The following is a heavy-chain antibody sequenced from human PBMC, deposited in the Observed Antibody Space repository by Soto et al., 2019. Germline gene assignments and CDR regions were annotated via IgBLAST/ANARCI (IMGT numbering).Heavy chain of an antibody. V-gene: IGHV3-23*01. J-gene: IGHJ4*02. Sequence: GGSLRLSCAASGFTFSSYAMSWVRQAPGKGLEWVSAVSGSGGSTYYADSVKGRFTISRDNSKNTLYLQMSSLRAEDTAVYYSAKERVPYGGPLDYWGQGTLVTVSS. CDR3: AKERVPYGGPLDY. CDR2: VSGSGGST. CDR1: GFTFSSYA. D-gene: IGHD4-17*01.